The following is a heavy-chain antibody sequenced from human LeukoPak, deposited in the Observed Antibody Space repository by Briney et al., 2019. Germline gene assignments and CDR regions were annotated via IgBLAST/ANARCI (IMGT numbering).Heavy chain of an antibody. D-gene: IGHD2-15*01. V-gene: IGHV3-21*05. CDR1: GFTFSSYG. Sequence: GGSLRLSCAASGFTFSSYGIHWVRQAPGKGLEWVSYISSSSSYTNYADSVKGRFTISRDNAKNSLYLQMNSLRAEDTAVYYCARVDRYCSGGSCYDNYYFDYWGQGTLVTVSS. J-gene: IGHJ4*02. CDR3: ARVDRYCSGGSCYDNYYFDY. CDR2: ISSSSSYT.